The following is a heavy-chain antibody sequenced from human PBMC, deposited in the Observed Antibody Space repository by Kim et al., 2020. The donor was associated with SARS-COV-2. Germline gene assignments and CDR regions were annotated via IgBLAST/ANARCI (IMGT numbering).Heavy chain of an antibody. CDR1: GFTFSSYE. CDR3: VRYTSSDY. Sequence: GGSLRLSCAASGFTFSSYEMNWVRQAPGKGLEWVSYISSSGSTIYYADSVKGRFTISRDDAKSSLYLQMNSLRAEDTALYYCVRYTSSDYWGQGTLVTVSS. J-gene: IGHJ4*02. D-gene: IGHD6-13*01. V-gene: IGHV3-48*03. CDR2: ISSSGSTI.